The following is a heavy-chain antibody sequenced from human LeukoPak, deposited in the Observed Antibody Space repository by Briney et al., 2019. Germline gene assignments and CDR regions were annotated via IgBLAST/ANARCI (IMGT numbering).Heavy chain of an antibody. CDR3: ARALLRFLEWSIDY. J-gene: IGHJ4*02. D-gene: IGHD3-3*01. V-gene: IGHV1-18*01. CDR1: GYTFSSYG. CDR2: ISAYNGNT. Sequence: ASLKVSCKASGYTFSSYGISWGRHGPGQGLEWVGWISAYNGNTNYAQKLQGRVTMTTDTSTSTAYMELRSLRSDDTAVYYCARALLRFLEWSIDYWGQGTLVTVSS.